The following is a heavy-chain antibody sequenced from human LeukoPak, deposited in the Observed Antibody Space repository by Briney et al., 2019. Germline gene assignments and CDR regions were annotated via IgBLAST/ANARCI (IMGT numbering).Heavy chain of an antibody. Sequence: AGRSLRLSCAASGFTFDDYAMHWVRQAPGKGLEWVSGISWNSGSIGYADSVKGRFTISRDNAKNSLYLQMNSLRAEDMALYYCAKDMVVVAATYAFDIWGQGTMVTLSS. CDR1: GFTFDDYA. J-gene: IGHJ3*02. CDR2: ISWNSGSI. V-gene: IGHV3-9*03. CDR3: AKDMVVVAATYAFDI. D-gene: IGHD2-15*01.